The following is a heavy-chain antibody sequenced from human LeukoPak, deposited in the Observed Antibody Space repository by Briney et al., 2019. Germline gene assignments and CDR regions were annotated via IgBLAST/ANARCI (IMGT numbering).Heavy chain of an antibody. D-gene: IGHD2-2*01. CDR1: GYSFTSYW. Sequence: GESLKISCKGSGYSFTSYWIGWVRQMPGKGLEWMGIIYPGDSDTRYSPSFQGQVTISADKSISTAYLQWSSLKASDTAMYYCARLLGYCSSTSSDPYYYGMDVRGQGTTVTVSS. CDR2: IYPGDSDT. V-gene: IGHV5-51*01. J-gene: IGHJ6*02. CDR3: ARLLGYCSSTSSDPYYYGMDV.